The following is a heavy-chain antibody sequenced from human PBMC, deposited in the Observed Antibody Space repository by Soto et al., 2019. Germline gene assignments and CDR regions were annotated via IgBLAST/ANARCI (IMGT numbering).Heavy chain of an antibody. V-gene: IGHV1-8*01. CDR3: ARELRSSGWYTWVLRY. CDR2: MNPNSGNT. D-gene: IGHD6-19*01. Sequence: ASVKVSCKASGYTFTSYDINWVRQATGQGLEWMGWMNPNSGNTGYAQKFQGRVTMTRNTSISTAYMELSSLRSEDTAVYYCARELRSSGWYTWVLRYWGQGTLVTVSS. CDR1: GYTFTSYD. J-gene: IGHJ4*02.